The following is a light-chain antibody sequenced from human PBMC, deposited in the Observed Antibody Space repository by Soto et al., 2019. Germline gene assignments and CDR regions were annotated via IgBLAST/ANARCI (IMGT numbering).Light chain of an antibody. CDR1: QNITLF. Sequence: DIQMTQSPSSLSASVGDRVTITCRASQNITLFLNWYQQKPGKAPKLLIYGASSLESGVPSRYSGGGSGTDFTLTISSLQPEDFVTYYCQQTYNTPYTFGQGTKLEI. CDR3: QQTYNTPYT. V-gene: IGKV1-39*01. J-gene: IGKJ2*01. CDR2: GAS.